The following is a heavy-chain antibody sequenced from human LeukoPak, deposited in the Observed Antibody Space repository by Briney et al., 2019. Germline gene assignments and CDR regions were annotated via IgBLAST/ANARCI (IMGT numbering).Heavy chain of an antibody. Sequence: ASVKVSCKASGGTFSSYAISWVRQAPGQGLEWMGWINPNSGGTSSAQKFQGRVTMTRDTSITTVYMEVSWLTSDDTAIYYCARADRLHGGPYLIGPWGQGTLAAVSS. D-gene: IGHD2-21*01. J-gene: IGHJ5*02. CDR1: GGTFSSYA. CDR2: INPNSGGT. CDR3: ARADRLHGGPYLIGP. V-gene: IGHV1-2*02.